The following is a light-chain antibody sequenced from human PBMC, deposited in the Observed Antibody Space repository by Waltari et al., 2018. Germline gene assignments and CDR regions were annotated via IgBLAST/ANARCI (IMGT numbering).Light chain of an antibody. V-gene: IGKV3-15*01. Sequence: EIVMTQSPATLSVSPGERAILSCRASQTVSSTLAWYQQKPGQAPRPLVYGASTRAPGIPARFSGSGSGTDFTLTISGLQSEDFAVYYCQQCNNWPYTFGQGTRLEIK. CDR2: GAS. CDR3: QQCNNWPYT. J-gene: IGKJ2*01. CDR1: QTVSST.